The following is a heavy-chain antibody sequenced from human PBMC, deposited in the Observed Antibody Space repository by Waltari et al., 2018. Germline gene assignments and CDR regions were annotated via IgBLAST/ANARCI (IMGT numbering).Heavy chain of an antibody. J-gene: IGHJ6*03. Sequence: QVQLVQSGAEVKKPGSSVKVSCKASGGTFSSYAISWVRQDPGQGLEWMGGIIPILGIANYAQKFQGRVTITADKSTSTAYMELSSLRSEDTAVYYCARVDPTTGYYYYYMDVWGKGTTVTVSS. CDR1: GGTFSSYA. CDR3: ARVDPTTGYYYYYMDV. V-gene: IGHV1-69*10. CDR2: IIPILGIA. D-gene: IGHD3-10*01.